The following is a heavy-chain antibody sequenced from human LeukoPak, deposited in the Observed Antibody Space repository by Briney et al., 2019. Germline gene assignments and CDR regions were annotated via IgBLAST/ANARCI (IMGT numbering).Heavy chain of an antibody. J-gene: IGHJ5*02. V-gene: IGHV3-23*01. Sequence: PGGSPRLSCAASGFTFSSYAMSWVRQAPGKGLEWVSIIIIGGSSTYYADSVKGRFAISRDNSKNTLYLQMSRLRAEDTAVYYCAKGRDSSSQSRATWFDPWGQGKLFSVSS. D-gene: IGHD6-13*01. CDR1: GFTFSSYA. CDR3: AKGRDSSSQSRATWFDP. CDR2: IIIGGSST.